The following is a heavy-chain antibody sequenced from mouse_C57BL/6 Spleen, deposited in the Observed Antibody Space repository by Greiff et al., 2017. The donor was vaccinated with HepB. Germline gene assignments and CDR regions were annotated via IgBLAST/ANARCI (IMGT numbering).Heavy chain of an antibody. D-gene: IGHD2-14*01. Sequence: EVQLQESGGGLVQPKGSLKLSCAASGFTFNTYAMHWVRQSPEKGLEWVAEIRNKANNHATYYAESVKGRFTISRDDSKSSVYLQMNSLRAEDTGIYYCTRQVYAMDYWGQGTSVTVSS. J-gene: IGHJ4*01. CDR1: GFTFNTYA. CDR2: IRNKANNHAT. CDR3: TRQVYAMDY. V-gene: IGHV6-6*01.